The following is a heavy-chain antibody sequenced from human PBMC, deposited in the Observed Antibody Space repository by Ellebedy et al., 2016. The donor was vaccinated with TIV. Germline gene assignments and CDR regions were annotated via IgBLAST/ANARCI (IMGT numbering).Heavy chain of an antibody. Sequence: GGSLRLSXAVSGFTFSSYGMHWVRQAPGKGLEWVAVISYDGSNKYYADSVKGRFTISRDNSKNTLYLQMNSLRAEDTAVYYCAKDNSGDFDIWGQGTMVTVSS. J-gene: IGHJ3*02. V-gene: IGHV3-30*18. D-gene: IGHD3-10*01. CDR1: GFTFSSYG. CDR2: ISYDGSNK. CDR3: AKDNSGDFDI.